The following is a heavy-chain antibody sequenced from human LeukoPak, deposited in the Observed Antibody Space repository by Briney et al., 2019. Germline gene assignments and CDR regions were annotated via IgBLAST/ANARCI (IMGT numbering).Heavy chain of an antibody. J-gene: IGHJ4*02. D-gene: IGHD1-26*01. CDR2: ISYGGSNE. V-gene: IGHV3-30-3*01. Sequence: GGSPRLSCAASGFTFSIYAMHWVRQAPGKGLEWVAVISYGGSNEYYADSVKGRFTISRDNSKNTLYLQMNSLRAEDTAVYYCARSPLDSGSYAFDYWGQGTVLTVSS. CDR1: GFTFSIYA. CDR3: ARSPLDSGSYAFDY.